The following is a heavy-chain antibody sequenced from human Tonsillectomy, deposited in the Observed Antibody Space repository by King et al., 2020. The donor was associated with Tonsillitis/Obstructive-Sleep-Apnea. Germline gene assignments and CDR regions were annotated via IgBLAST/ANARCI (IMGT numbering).Heavy chain of an antibody. J-gene: IGHJ4*02. CDR1: GFSLSASRVG. Sequence: TLKESGPTLVKPTQTLTLTCNFSGFSLSASRVGVGWIRQPPGKALEWLALIYWDDDKRYSPSLKSRVTVTKDTSKDQVVLKMTNMDPVDTATYYCARRYCSSTICYNDYWGQGTLVTVSS. CDR3: ARRYCSSTICYNDY. D-gene: IGHD2-2*02. V-gene: IGHV2-5*02. CDR2: IYWDDDK.